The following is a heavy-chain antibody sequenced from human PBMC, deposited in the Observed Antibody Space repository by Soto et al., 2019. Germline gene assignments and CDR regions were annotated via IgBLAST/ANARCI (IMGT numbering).Heavy chain of an antibody. CDR3: ARCYCSVGSCYTCWHFDL. CDR2: IGPYEGVT. V-gene: IGHV1-18*01. CDR1: GYSFNDYG. J-gene: IGHJ2*01. D-gene: IGHD2-15*01. Sequence: QVQLEQSGAEVKKPGASVRVSCKASGYSFNDYGMSWVRQAPGQGLEWMGWIGPYEGVTNHAQTFQGRVTMTVDTSPTKADMELRSLRSDDTAIYYSARCYCSVGSCYTCWHFDLWGPGTLVTVTA.